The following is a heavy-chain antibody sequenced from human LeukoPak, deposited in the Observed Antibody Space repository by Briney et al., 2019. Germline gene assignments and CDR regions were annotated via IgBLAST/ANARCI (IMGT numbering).Heavy chain of an antibody. CDR3: ARDLNWNDGVVDY. J-gene: IGHJ4*02. V-gene: IGHV3-30-3*01. CDR2: ISYDGSNK. CDR1: GFTFSSYA. D-gene: IGHD1-1*01. Sequence: GGSLRLSCAASGFTFSSYAMHWVRQAPGKGLEWVAVISYDGSNKYYADSVKGRFTISRDNSKNTLYLQMNSLRAEDTAVYYCARDLNWNDGVVDYWGQGTLVTVSP.